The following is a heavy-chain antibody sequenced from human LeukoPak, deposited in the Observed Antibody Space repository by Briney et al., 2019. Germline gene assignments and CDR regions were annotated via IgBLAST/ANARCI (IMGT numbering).Heavy chain of an antibody. D-gene: IGHD2-21*01. CDR2: IRPDGSEG. CDR1: GFTFDDYG. V-gene: IGHV3-7*01. Sequence: GGSLRLSCAASGFTFDDYGMSWVRQAPGKGLEWVATIRPDGSEGYYADSVRGRFTISRDNSKNSFYLQMSSLRAEDTGVFYCARDVAYSAFDYWGQGTLVTVSS. J-gene: IGHJ4*02. CDR3: ARDVAYSAFDY.